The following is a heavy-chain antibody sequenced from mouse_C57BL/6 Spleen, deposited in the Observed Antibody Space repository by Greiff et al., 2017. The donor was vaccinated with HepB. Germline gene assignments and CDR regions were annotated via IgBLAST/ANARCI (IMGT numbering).Heavy chain of an antibody. Sequence: EVQLQESGPGLVKPSQSLSLTCSVTGYSITSGYYWNWIRQFPGNKLEWMGYISYDGSNNYNPSLKNRISITRDTSKNQFFLKLNSVTTEDTATYYGAREGEIYYDYDGFAYWGQGTLVTVSA. V-gene: IGHV3-6*01. CDR1: GYSITSGYY. CDR2: ISYDGSN. CDR3: AREGEIYYDYDGFAY. D-gene: IGHD2-4*01. J-gene: IGHJ3*01.